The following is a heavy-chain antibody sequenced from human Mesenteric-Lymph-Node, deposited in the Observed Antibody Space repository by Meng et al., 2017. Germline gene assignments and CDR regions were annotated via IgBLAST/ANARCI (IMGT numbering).Heavy chain of an antibody. CDR1: GGSVSSGNNY. CDR2: IYYSGRT. CDR3: ARTHFYDSSNYGFDY. D-gene: IGHD3-22*01. Sequence: QVQLQESGPGLVKPSQTLSLTGTVLGGSVSSGNNYWIWIRQPPGKGLEWIGYIYYSGRTYYNPSLESRVTMSVDTSKNQFSLNLNSVTAADTAVYYCARTHFYDSSNYGFDYWGQGTLVTVSS. J-gene: IGHJ4*02. V-gene: IGHV4-30-4*01.